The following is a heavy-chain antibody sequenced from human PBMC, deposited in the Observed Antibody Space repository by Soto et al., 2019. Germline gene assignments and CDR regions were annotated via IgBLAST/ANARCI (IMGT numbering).Heavy chain of an antibody. J-gene: IGHJ4*02. V-gene: IGHV4-59*01. CDR3: AAGEDSSRNLAPYYIDF. D-gene: IGHD6-13*01. CDR2: IHYSGTT. CDR1: GGSMRNYF. Sequence: SETLSLTCTVSGGSMRNYFWTWIRQPPGKGLEWIGYIHYSGTTSFFPSYNPSLRSRVTISEDTPKNQFSLKLLSVTTADTAVYFCAAGEDSSRNLAPYYIDFWGQGTLVTVSS.